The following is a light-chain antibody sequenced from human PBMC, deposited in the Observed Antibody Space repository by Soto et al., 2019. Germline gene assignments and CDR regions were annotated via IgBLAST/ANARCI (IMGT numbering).Light chain of an antibody. CDR3: QHYTIHPCT. Sequence: IQINKSPSTLSASVNDRVTITCRASQSISRWLAWYQQKPVKAPKLLIHDASILESGVPLRFSGSGSGTELTLTIISLQPEDFATYYCQHYTIHPCTFAQRTKVDI. V-gene: IGKV1-5*01. J-gene: IGKJ1*01. CDR1: QSISRW. CDR2: DAS.